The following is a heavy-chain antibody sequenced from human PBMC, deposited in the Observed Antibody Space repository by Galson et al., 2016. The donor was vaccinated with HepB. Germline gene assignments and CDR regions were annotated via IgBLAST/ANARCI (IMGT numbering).Heavy chain of an antibody. D-gene: IGHD3-10*01. Sequence: SLRLSCAASGFTFSSYGMHWVRQAPGKGLEWVAVIWYDGGKKYYADSVKGRFAISRDNSKNTLYLHLNSLRAEDTAVYFCVKGLYGSGSSGDYWGQGTLVTVSS. CDR3: VKGLYGSGSSGDY. CDR2: IWYDGGKK. V-gene: IGHV3-33*06. J-gene: IGHJ4*02. CDR1: GFTFSSYG.